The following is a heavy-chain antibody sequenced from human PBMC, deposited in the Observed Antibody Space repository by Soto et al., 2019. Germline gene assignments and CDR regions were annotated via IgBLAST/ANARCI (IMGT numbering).Heavy chain of an antibody. CDR1: GFTFSSYA. V-gene: IGHV3-30*04. CDR2: ISYDGSNK. D-gene: IGHD3-16*01. CDR3: ARDSMITFGGLSSRAFDI. J-gene: IGHJ3*02. Sequence: GGSLRLSCAASGFTFSSYAMHWVRQAPGKGLEWVAVISYDGSNKYYADSVKGRFTISRDNSKNTLYLQMNSLRAEDTAVYYCARDSMITFGGLSSRAFDIWGQGTMVTVSS.